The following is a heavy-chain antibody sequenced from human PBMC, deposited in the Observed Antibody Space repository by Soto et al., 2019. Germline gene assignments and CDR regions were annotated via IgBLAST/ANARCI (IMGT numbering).Heavy chain of an antibody. CDR1: GGSINNDTYS. V-gene: IGHV4-30-2*01. J-gene: IGHJ6*02. CDR3: ARDPRILKYGMDV. Sequence: QLQLQESGPGLVKPSQTLSLTCAVSGGSINNDTYSWSWIRQPPGKGLEWIGYIYHSGSTYYNPSLKSRVTISVDRSKSQFSHEQTSVTAADTAVYYCARDPRILKYGMDVWGQGTTVTVSS. CDR2: IYHSGST.